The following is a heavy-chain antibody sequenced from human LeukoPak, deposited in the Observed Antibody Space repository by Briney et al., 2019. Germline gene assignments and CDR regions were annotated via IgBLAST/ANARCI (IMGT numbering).Heavy chain of an antibody. CDR3: ARQTYYYDSSGYTRAFDI. D-gene: IGHD3-22*01. J-gene: IGHJ3*02. Sequence: SETLSLTCTVSGGSISSYYWSWIRQPPGKGLEWIGYIYYSGSTNYNPSLKSRVTISVDTSKNQFSLKLSSVTAADTAVYYCARQTYYYDSSGYTRAFDIWGQGTMVTVSS. V-gene: IGHV4-59*08. CDR1: GGSISSYY. CDR2: IYYSGST.